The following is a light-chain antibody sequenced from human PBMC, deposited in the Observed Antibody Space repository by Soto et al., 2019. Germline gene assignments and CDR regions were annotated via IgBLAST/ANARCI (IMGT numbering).Light chain of an antibody. Sequence: QLVLTQPPSASGSPGQSVAVSCTGTSSDIGGHDSVSWYQQHPGKAPKLMIYEVTKRPSGVPDRFSGSKSGNTASLTVSGLQAEDEADYYCSSYSSSSTLIFGGGTKLTVL. CDR1: SSDIGGHDS. J-gene: IGLJ2*01. V-gene: IGLV2-8*01. CDR2: EVT. CDR3: SSYSSSSTLI.